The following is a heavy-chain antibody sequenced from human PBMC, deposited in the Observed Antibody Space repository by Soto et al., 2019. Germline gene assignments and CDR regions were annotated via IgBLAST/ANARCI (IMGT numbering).Heavy chain of an antibody. J-gene: IGHJ4*02. D-gene: IGHD3-9*01. CDR3: AKDPSTGPPDC. V-gene: IGHV3-23*01. Sequence: EVQLLASGGDLVQHGGSLRLSCAAAGFMFSSYGMSWVRPAPGKGLQWVATIHPSGGSTHYAESVRGRFTISRDNSRDTLYLQMNSLRAEDTAVYYCAKDPSTGPPDCWGQGALVTVSS. CDR2: IHPSGGST. CDR1: GFMFSSYG.